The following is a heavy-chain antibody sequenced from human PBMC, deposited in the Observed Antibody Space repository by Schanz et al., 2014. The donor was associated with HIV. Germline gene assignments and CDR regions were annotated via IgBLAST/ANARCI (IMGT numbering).Heavy chain of an antibody. Sequence: QVQLVLSGAEVKRPGASVKVSCKASGYTFTSYGITWVRQATGQGLEWMGWMNPNSGNTGFAQKFQGRVTMTRNTSINTAYMEVSGLKSEDTAVYYCARKMSISNQWLRALYSNYGMDVWGQGTTVTVSS. V-gene: IGHV1-8*02. CDR2: MNPNSGNT. D-gene: IGHD5-12*01. CDR3: ARKMSISNQWLRALYSNYGMDV. CDR1: GYTFTSYG. J-gene: IGHJ6*02.